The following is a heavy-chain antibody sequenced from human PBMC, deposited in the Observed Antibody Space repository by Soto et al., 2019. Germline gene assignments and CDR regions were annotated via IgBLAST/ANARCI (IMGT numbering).Heavy chain of an antibody. D-gene: IGHD4-17*01. J-gene: IGHJ1*01. CDR1: GFTFSSYG. CDR2: IWYDGGNN. Sequence: QVQLVESGGGVVQPGRSLRLSCAASGFTFSSYGMHWVRQAPGKGLEWVAVIWYDGGNNYYADSVKGRFTISRDNSKNTVSLKMNSLRAEDTAVYYGARDDDYGDYGGYFQHWGEGTLVIVSS. CDR3: ARDDDYGDYGGYFQH. V-gene: IGHV3-33*01.